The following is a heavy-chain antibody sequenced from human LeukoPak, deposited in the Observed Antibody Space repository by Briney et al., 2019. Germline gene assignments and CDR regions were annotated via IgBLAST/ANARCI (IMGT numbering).Heavy chain of an antibody. CDR3: ARGWAVTTLFDY. Sequence: PSETLSLTCTVSGGSISSYYWSWIRQPPGKGLEWIGYIYYSGSTNYNPSLKSRVTISVDTSKNQFSLKLSSVTAADTAVYYCARGWAVTTLFDYWGQGTLVTVSS. D-gene: IGHD4-17*01. J-gene: IGHJ4*02. CDR1: GGSISSYY. CDR2: IYYSGST. V-gene: IGHV4-59*01.